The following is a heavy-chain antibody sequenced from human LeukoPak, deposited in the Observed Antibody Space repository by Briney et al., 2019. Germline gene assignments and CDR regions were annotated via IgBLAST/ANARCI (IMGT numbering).Heavy chain of an antibody. CDR1: GYTFNNNG. V-gene: IGHV1-18*01. J-gene: IGHJ4*02. D-gene: IGHD3-10*01. Sequence: ASVKVSCKASGYTFNNNGISWVRQAPGQGLEWMGWISAYNGDTNYAQKLQGRVTMTTDTSTSTAYMEVRSPRSDDTAVYYCARDGRFGELFDYWGQGTLVTVSS. CDR3: ARDGRFGELFDY. CDR2: ISAYNGDT.